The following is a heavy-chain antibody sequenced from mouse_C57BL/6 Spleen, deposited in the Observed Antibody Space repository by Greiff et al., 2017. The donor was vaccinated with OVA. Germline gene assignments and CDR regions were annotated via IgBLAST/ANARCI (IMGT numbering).Heavy chain of an antibody. V-gene: IGHV1-81*01. CDR2: IYPRSGNT. J-gene: IGHJ4*01. Sequence: VQLQQSGAELARPGASVKLSCKASGYTFTSYGISWVKQSTGQGLEWIGEIYPRSGNTYYNEKFKGKATLTADKSSSTAYMELRSLTSEDSAVYFCARERNSSGYDAMDYWGQGTSVTVSS. CDR3: ARERNSSGYDAMDY. CDR1: GYTFTSYG. D-gene: IGHD3-2*02.